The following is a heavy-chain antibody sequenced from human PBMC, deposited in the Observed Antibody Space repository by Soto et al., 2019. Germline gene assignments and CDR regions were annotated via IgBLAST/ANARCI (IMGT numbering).Heavy chain of an antibody. V-gene: IGHV4-34*01. D-gene: IGHD3-3*01. CDR3: ARVKGEYTIFGVVIIRRFDY. J-gene: IGHJ4*02. CDR1: GGSFSGYY. CDR2: INHSGST. Sequence: PSETLSLTCAVYGGSFSGYYWSWIRQPPGKGLEWIGEINHSGSTNYNPSLKSRVTISVDTSKHQFSLKLSSVTAADTAVYYCARVKGEYTIFGVVIIRRFDYWGQGTLVTVSS.